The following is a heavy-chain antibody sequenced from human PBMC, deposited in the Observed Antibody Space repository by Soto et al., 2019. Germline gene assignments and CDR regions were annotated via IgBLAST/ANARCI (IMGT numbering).Heavy chain of an antibody. CDR2: IWYDGSNK. Sequence: GGSLRLSCAASGFTFSSYGMHWVRQAPGKGLEWVAVIWYDGSNKYYADSVKGRFTISRDNSKNTLYLQMNSLRAEDTAVYYCARDLSYNWNDPTGAFDIWGQGTMVTVSS. D-gene: IGHD1-1*01. J-gene: IGHJ3*02. CDR3: ARDLSYNWNDPTGAFDI. CDR1: GFTFSSYG. V-gene: IGHV3-33*01.